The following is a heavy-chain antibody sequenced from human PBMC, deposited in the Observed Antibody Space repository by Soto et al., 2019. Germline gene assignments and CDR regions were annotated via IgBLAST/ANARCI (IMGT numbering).Heavy chain of an antibody. Sequence: SETLSLTCAVSGGSVSTGSYDWSWIRQPPGKGLEWIGKIFFTGNAHYNPSLRNRVTMSVDTSKDQFSLTLTSVTAADTAVYYCARDGHGMDVWGQGTTVTVSS. CDR3: ARDGHGMDV. CDR1: GGSVSTGSYD. J-gene: IGHJ6*02. V-gene: IGHV4-61*01. CDR2: IFFTGNA.